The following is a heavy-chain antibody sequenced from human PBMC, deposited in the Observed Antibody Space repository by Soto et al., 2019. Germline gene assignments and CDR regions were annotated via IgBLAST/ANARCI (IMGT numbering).Heavy chain of an antibody. V-gene: IGHV1-3*01. CDR1: GYAIASYA. CDR3: ARDVAAAGN. CDR2: INAGNGNT. D-gene: IGHD6-13*01. J-gene: IGHJ4*02. Sequence: APAEASCEASGYAIASYALRSVRQAPGQRLEWMGWINAGNGNTKYSQRFQGRVTITRDTSASTAYMELSSLRSEDTAGCYCARDVAAAGNCGQGTLVTVSS.